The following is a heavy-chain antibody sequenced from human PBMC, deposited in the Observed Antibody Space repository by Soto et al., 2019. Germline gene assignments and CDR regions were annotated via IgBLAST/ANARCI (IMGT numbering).Heavy chain of an antibody. CDR2: IIPVFRTS. V-gene: IGHV1-69*18. CDR1: GVTFSSYA. CDR3: AKDGSWDGGGGES. Sequence: QVQLVQSGAELKKPGSSVKVSCSASGVTFSSYAFTWVRQAPGQGLEWMGNIIPVFRTSNYAQGFQGRLTISADESTHTIYKELSSLRSEEQAVYFRAKDGSWDGGGGESWGQGTLVIVSS. D-gene: IGHD3-16*01. J-gene: IGHJ4*02.